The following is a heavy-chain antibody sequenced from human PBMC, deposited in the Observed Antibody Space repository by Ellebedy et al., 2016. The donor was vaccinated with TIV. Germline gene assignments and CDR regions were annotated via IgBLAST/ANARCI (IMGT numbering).Heavy chain of an antibody. D-gene: IGHD4/OR15-4a*01. Sequence: GESLKISCAASGFTFSTYPMHWVRQAPGKGLEWVALISYDGTDKFYADSVRGRFSISRDNSKNTQYLQMDRLRGDDTAIYYCTRDRGGGNYRYYYYGFDVWGQGTTVTVSS. CDR3: TRDRGGGNYRYYYYGFDV. CDR1: GFTFSTYP. CDR2: ISYDGTDK. V-gene: IGHV3-30-3*01. J-gene: IGHJ6*02.